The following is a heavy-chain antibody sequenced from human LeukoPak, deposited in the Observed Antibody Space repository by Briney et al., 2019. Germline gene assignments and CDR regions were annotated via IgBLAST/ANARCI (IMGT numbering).Heavy chain of an antibody. V-gene: IGHV3-73*01. D-gene: IGHD1-26*01. CDR3: TRDSGTYNWFDP. CDR2: IDKKDKGYATAT. Sequence: GGSLRLSCAAFGFTFSGSAIHGVRQSSGKGLEWVGQIDKKDKGYATATAYAASVKGRFTISRDDSINTAYLQMKSLKTEDTALYYCTRDSGTYNWFDPWGQGTLVTVSS. J-gene: IGHJ5*02. CDR1: GFTFSGSA.